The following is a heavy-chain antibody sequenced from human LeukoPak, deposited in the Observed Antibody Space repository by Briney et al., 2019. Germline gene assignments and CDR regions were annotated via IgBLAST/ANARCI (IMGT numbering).Heavy chain of an antibody. J-gene: IGHJ4*02. CDR2: IIPILGIA. CDR3: TRDGGIQLWLLRSKFDY. D-gene: IGHD5-18*01. CDR1: GGTFSSYA. Sequence: SVKVSCKASGGTFSSYAISWVRQAPGQGLEWMGRIIPILGIANYAQKFQGRVTITADKSTSTAYMELSSLRSEDTAVYYCTRDGGIQLWLLRSKFDYWGQGTLVTVSS. V-gene: IGHV1-69*04.